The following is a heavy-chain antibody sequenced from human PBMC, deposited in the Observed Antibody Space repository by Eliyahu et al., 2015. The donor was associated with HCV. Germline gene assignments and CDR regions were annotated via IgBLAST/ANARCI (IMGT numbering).Heavy chain of an antibody. CDR2: ISSRNDYI. CDR3: GRSGGSAYYPDY. J-gene: IGHJ4*02. Sequence: VQLVESGGGLVKPGGSLRLSCVVSGFTFSSYTMNWVRQAPGKGLEWVASISSRNDYIYYADSVKGRFTISKDDAKTSLYLQVSSLRVEDTAVYYCGRSGGSAYYPDYWGQGTLVTVSS. V-gene: IGHV3-21*01. D-gene: IGHD3-3*01. CDR1: GFTFSSYT.